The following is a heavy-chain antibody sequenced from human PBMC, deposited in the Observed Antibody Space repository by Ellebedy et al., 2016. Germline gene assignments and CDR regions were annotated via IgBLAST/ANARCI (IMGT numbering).Heavy chain of an antibody. CDR2: IYGNDDK. CDR3: AHRSTNREVDY. D-gene: IGHD1-14*01. Sequence: SGPTLVKPTQTLTLTCTFSGFSLDTSAVVVGWIRQPPGKALEWLSFIYGNDDKRYRPSLRSRLTITKDTSKNQVVLTMTNMDSVDTGTYFCAHRSTNREVDYWGQGTLVIVSS. J-gene: IGHJ4*02. CDR1: GFSLDTSAVV. V-gene: IGHV2-5*01.